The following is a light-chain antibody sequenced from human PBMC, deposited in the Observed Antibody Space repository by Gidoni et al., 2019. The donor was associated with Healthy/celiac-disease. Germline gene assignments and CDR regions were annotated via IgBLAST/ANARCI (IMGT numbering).Light chain of an antibody. J-gene: IGLJ2*01. CDR2: QDS. Sequence: SYELTQPPSVSVSPGQPASITCSGDKLGDKYACWYQQKPGQSPVLVIYQDSKRPSGIPERFTGSNSGNTATLTISGTQAMDEADYYGQAWDSSTALFGGGTKLTVL. CDR3: QAWDSSTAL. CDR1: KLGDKY. V-gene: IGLV3-1*01.